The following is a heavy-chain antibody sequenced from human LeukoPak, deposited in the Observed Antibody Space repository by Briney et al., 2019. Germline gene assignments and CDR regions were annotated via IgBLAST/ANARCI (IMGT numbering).Heavy chain of an antibody. CDR2: ITTGGPNT. Sequence: GGSLRLSCTASGFTFSSYTMSWVRQAPGKGLKWVSTITTGGPNTYYADSVKGRFTVSRDDSKNTLYLQMNSLRAEDTAVYYWAKDGGLWVSAHWGDSWGRGTLVTVSS. CDR1: GFTFSSYT. V-gene: IGHV3-23*01. CDR3: AKDGGLWVSAHWGDS. D-gene: IGHD7-27*01. J-gene: IGHJ4*02.